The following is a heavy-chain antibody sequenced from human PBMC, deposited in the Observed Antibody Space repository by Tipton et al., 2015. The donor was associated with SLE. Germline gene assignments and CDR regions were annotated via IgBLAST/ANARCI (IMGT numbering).Heavy chain of an antibody. V-gene: IGHV4-39*01. CDR3: ASLPYSSSNYYYGMDV. Sequence: TLSLTCTVSGGSISSKTYYWGWIRQPPGKGLEWIGSIYYSGSTYYNPSLKSRVTISVDTSKNQFSLKLSSVTAADTAVYYCASLPYSSSNYYYGMDVWGQGTTVTVSS. CDR2: IYYSGST. J-gene: IGHJ6*02. CDR1: GGSISSKTYY. D-gene: IGHD6-13*01.